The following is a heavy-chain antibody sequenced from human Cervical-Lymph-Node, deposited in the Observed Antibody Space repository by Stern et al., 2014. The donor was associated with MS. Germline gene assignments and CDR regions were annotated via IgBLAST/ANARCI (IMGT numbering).Heavy chain of an antibody. CDR3: TRAAGGVGRE. V-gene: IGHV1-46*01. CDR1: GYTFTNYY. D-gene: IGHD3-16*01. CDR2: INPNGSVT. J-gene: IGHJ4*02. Sequence: QVQLVQSGPEVKKPGASVMVSCKTSGYTFTNYYIHWVRQAPGQGLEWMGIINPNGSVTASAQKFQGRLTMTRDTSTTTVYMRLITLTSEDTAMYYCTRAAGGVGREWGQGTLVFVSS.